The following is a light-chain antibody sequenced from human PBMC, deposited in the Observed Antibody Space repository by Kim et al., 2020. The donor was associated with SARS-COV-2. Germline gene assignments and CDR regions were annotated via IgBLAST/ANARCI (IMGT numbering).Light chain of an antibody. Sequence: EIVLTQSPGTLSLSPGEKATLSCRASQSISNNYLAWYQQKPGQPPSLLIYGASNRATGTPDRSGGGGSGTNLTLTTSGLDPEDFTVYYCKHNEGSLWTFGAGTKVGIK. CDR2: GAS. CDR3: KHNEGSLWT. V-gene: IGKV3-20*01. J-gene: IGKJ1*01. CDR1: QSISNNY.